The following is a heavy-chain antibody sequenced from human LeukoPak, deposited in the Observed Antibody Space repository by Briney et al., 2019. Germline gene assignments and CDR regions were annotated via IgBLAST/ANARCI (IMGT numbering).Heavy chain of an antibody. CDR1: GFIVSNNY. Sequence: PGGSLRLSCVASGFIVSNNYMSWVRQAPGMGLEWVSTIYRGGSSFYADSVKGRFTISRDNSKNTLYLQMDSLRAEDTAVYYCASDLSTWFDWAQGTQVTVAS. D-gene: IGHD6-13*01. CDR2: IYRGGSS. J-gene: IGHJ4*02. CDR3: ASDLSTWFD. V-gene: IGHV3-66*01.